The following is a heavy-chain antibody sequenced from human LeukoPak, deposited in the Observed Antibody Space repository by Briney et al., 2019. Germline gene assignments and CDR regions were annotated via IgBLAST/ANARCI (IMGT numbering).Heavy chain of an antibody. Sequence: GGSLRLSCAASGFSFSSSAMHWVRQAPGKGLEWVSYISSSSSTIYYADSVKGRFTISRDNAKNSLYLQMNSLRAEDTAVYYCARDRPGGVFVYWGQGTLVTVSS. CDR2: ISSSSSTI. V-gene: IGHV3-48*01. J-gene: IGHJ4*02. CDR1: GFSFSSSA. D-gene: IGHD3-16*01. CDR3: ARDRPGGVFVY.